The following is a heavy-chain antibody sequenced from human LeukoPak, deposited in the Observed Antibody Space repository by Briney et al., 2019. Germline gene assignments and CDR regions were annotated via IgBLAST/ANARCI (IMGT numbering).Heavy chain of an antibody. CDR1: GFTVSSNY. CDR2: IYSGGST. D-gene: IGHD2-21*01. CDR3: ARDSVVIANPFDY. V-gene: IGHV3-66*01. Sequence: GGSLRLSCAASGFTVSSNYMSWVRQAPGKGLEWVSVIYSGGSTYYADSVKGRFTISRDNSKNTLYLQMNSLRAEDTAVYYCARDSVVIANPFDYWGQGTLVTVSS. J-gene: IGHJ4*02.